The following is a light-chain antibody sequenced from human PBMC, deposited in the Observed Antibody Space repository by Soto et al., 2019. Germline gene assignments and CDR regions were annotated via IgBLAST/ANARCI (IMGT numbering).Light chain of an antibody. CDR1: QSISSY. V-gene: IGKV1-39*01. Sequence: DIQMTQSPSSLSASVGDRVTITCRASQSISSYLNWYQQKPGKAPKLLIYDASSLQSGVPSRFSGSGSGTDFTLTIISLQPEDFATYYCQQSYSTPLTFGGGTKVEIK. J-gene: IGKJ4*01. CDR2: DAS. CDR3: QQSYSTPLT.